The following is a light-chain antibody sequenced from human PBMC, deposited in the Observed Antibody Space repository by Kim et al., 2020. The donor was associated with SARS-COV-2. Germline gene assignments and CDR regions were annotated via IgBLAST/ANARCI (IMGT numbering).Light chain of an antibody. J-gene: IGLJ1*01. V-gene: IGLV2-8*01. CDR3: SSYAGSITYV. Sequence: QSALTQPPSASGSPGQSVTISCTGTSSDVGPCNYVSWYQQHPGKAPKLMIYDVTKRPSGVPDRFSGSKSGNTASLTVSGLQAEDEADYYCSSYAGSITYVFGTGTKVTVL. CDR1: SSDVGPCNY. CDR2: DVT.